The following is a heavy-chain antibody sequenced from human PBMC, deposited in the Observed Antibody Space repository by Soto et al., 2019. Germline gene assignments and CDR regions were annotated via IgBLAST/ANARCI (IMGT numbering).Heavy chain of an antibody. CDR3: ASADSSGWYYFDY. CDR1: GYSFTSYW. D-gene: IGHD6-19*01. J-gene: IGHJ4*02. Sequence: GESLKISCKGSGYSFTSYWIAWVRQMPGKGLEWMGIIYPGDSDTRYSPSFQGQVIISADKSISTAYLQWSSLKASDTAMYYCASADSSGWYYFDYWGQGTLVTVSS. V-gene: IGHV5-51*01. CDR2: IYPGDSDT.